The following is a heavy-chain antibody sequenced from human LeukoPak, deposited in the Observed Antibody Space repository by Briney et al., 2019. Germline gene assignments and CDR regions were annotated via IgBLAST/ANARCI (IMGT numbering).Heavy chain of an antibody. CDR2: IDPSGGST. J-gene: IGHJ4*02. CDR3: ARAYYYDSSGYPVYFDY. V-gene: IGHV1-46*01. D-gene: IGHD3-22*01. Sequence: VASVKVSCKASGYTFTSYFMHCVRQAPGQGLEWMGIIDPSGGSTSYAQKFQGRVTMTRDTSTSTVYMELSSLRSEDRAVYYCARAYYYDSSGYPVYFDYWGQGTLVTVSS. CDR1: GYTFTSYF.